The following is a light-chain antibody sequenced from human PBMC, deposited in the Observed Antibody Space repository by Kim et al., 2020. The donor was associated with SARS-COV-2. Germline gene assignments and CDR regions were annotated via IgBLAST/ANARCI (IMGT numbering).Light chain of an antibody. CDR3: SSYATTRSYV. CDR2: DVN. CDR1: SNDVGAYNY. V-gene: IGLV2-14*03. J-gene: IGLJ1*01. Sequence: GQSITSSCTGTSNDVGAYNYVSWYQHHPGKAPKLMIFDVNNRPSGLSNRFSGSKSGNTASLTISGLQAEDEADYYCSSYATTRSYVFGTGTKVTVL.